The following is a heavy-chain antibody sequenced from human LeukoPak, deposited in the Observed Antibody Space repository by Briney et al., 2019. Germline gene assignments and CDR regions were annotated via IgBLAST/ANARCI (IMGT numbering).Heavy chain of an antibody. CDR2: IYPGDCDT. V-gene: IGHV5-51*01. CDR1: GYSFTSYW. CDR3: ARTYYYHSSRYHYATVAFDI. J-gene: IGHJ3*02. D-gene: IGHD3-22*01. Sequence: GESLKISCKGSGYSFTSYWIGWVRQMPGKGLEWMGMIYPGDCDTRYSLSFQGQVTISADKYISTAYLQWSSLKPSDPAMYYCARTYYYHSSRYHYATVAFDIWGQGTMVTVSS.